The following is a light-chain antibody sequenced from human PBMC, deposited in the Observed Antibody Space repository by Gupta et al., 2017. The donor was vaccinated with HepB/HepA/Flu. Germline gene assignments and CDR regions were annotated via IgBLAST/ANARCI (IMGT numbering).Light chain of an antibody. Sequence: DIPLTLSPSTLPVSVGESVTITCRASQSISTLLAWFQQKPGRAPNLLVYGASTLERGIPSRFSCSGSGTDFTLSISGLQPDEFATYYCQENSGSSWTFGQGTKVEI. CDR2: GAS. J-gene: IGKJ1*01. CDR1: QSISTL. V-gene: IGKV1-5*03. CDR3: QENSGSSWT.